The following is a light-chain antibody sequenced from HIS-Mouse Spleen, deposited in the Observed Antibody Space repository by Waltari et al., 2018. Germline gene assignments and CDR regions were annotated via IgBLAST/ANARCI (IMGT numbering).Light chain of an antibody. CDR1: NIGSKR. V-gene: IGLV3-21*03. J-gene: IGLJ2*01. CDR3: QVWDSSSDHVV. CDR2: DDS. Sequence: SYVLTQPPSVSVAPGKTARITCRGNNIGSKRVHWYQQKPGQAPVLGVYDDSDRPSGIPERFSGSNSGNTATLTISRVEAGDEADYYCQVWDSSSDHVVFGGGTKLTVL.